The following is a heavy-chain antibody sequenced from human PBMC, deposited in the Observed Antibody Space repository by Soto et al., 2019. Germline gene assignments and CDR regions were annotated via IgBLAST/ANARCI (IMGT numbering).Heavy chain of an antibody. Sequence: GASVKVSCKASGYTFTGYYIHWVRQAPGQGLEWMGWTNTNSGGTNYAQKFQGRVTMTRDTSISTAYMELSRLTSDDTAVYYCARTQTNDYWGQGTLVTVSS. J-gene: IGHJ4*02. CDR2: TNTNSGGT. V-gene: IGHV1-2*02. CDR1: GYTFTGYY. CDR3: ARTQTNDY.